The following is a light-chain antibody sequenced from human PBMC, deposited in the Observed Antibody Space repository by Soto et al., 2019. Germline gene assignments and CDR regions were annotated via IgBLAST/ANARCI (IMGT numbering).Light chain of an antibody. CDR3: ETWYSNTHKV. CDR1: SGHNTYI. Sequence: QSVLTQSSSAYASLGSSVKLTCILSSGHNTYIIAWHQQQPGKAPRFLMTLDRSGSYNRGSGVPDRFSGSSSGADRYLTISHLQFEDEGDYYCETWYSNTHKVFVGGTKLTVL. J-gene: IGLJ3*02. V-gene: IGLV4-60*02. CDR2: LDRSGSY.